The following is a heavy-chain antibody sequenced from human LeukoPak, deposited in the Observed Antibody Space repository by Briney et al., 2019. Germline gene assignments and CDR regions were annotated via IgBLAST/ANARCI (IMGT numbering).Heavy chain of an antibody. CDR1: GFTFSSYA. CDR2: IWYDGSNK. D-gene: IGHD3-22*01. CDR3: ARDISGYYYFDY. Sequence: GRSLRLSCAASGFTFSSYAMHWVRQAPGKGLERVAVIWYDGSNKYYADSVKGRFIISRDNSKNTLYLQMNSLRAEDTAVYYCARDISGYYYFDYWGQGTLVTVSS. V-gene: IGHV3-33*08. J-gene: IGHJ4*02.